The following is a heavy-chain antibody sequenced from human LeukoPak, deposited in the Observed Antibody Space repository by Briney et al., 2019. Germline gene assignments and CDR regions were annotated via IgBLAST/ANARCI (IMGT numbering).Heavy chain of an antibody. V-gene: IGHV3-48*01. D-gene: IGHD2-21*02. Sequence: GGSLRLSCAASGFTFSSYSMNWVRQAPGKGLEWVSYISSSSSTIYYADSVKGRFTISRDNAKNSLYLQMNSLRAEDTAVYYCAGQTTHIVVVTAGFDPWGQGTLVTVSS. CDR1: GFTFSSYS. CDR2: ISSSSSTI. J-gene: IGHJ5*02. CDR3: AGQTTHIVVVTAGFDP.